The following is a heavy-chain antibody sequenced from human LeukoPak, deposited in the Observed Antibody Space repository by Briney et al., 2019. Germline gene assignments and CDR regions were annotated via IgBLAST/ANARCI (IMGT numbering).Heavy chain of an antibody. Sequence: GGSLRLSCAASGFTFSNYVASWVRQAPGKGLEWVSVISGNGVSTNYADSVRGRFTISRDNSKNTVFLQMNSLRAEDTAIYYCATLKDKWLQSPGTDYWGQGILVTVSS. V-gene: IGHV3-23*01. CDR3: ATLKDKWLQSPGTDY. CDR2: ISGNGVST. D-gene: IGHD5-24*01. CDR1: GFTFSNYV. J-gene: IGHJ4*02.